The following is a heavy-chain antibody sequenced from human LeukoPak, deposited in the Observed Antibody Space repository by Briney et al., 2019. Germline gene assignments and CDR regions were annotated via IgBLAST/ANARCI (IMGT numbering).Heavy chain of an antibody. V-gene: IGHV3-74*01. J-gene: IGHJ5*02. CDR3: VRGGPSTWS. CDR1: GFTFKLYW. Sequence: GGSLRHSCAASGFTFKLYWMHWVRQVSGKRPVWVSRINDDGSDTIYADSVRGRFTISRDDAKNTVYLQMNNLRAEDTAVYYCVRGGPSTWSWGQGTLVTVSS. D-gene: IGHD2-15*01. CDR2: INDDGSDT.